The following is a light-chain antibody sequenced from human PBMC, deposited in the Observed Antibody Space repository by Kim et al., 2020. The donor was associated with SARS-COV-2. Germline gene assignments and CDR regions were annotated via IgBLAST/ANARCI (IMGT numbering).Light chain of an antibody. J-gene: IGKJ3*01. CDR3: QVYGTS. CDR2: GAT. V-gene: IGKV3-20*01. Sequence: LSLSPVERATLSCRASQTITTNYLAWYQHKPGQSPRLIIYGATSRATGIPARFSGSGSGTDFTLTISGLEPEDFAVYYCQVYGTSFGPGTKVDIK. CDR1: QTITTNY.